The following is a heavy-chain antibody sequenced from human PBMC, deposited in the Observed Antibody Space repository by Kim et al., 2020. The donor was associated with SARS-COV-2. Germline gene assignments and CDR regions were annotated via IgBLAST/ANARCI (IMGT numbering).Heavy chain of an antibody. J-gene: IGHJ4*02. CDR3: ARARYSGYFFN. D-gene: IGHD5-12*01. V-gene: IGHV4-31*02. CDR2: T. Sequence: TYYNPSLKSRVTISVDTSKNQFSLKLSSVTAADTAVYYCARARYSGYFFNWGQGTLVTVSS.